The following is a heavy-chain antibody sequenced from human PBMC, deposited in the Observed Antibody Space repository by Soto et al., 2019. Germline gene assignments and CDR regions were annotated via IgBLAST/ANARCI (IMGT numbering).Heavy chain of an antibody. V-gene: IGHV3-7*01. D-gene: IGHD5-12*01. J-gene: IGHJ6*03. CDR2: IKQDGSEK. Sequence: GGSLRLSCAASGFTFSSYWMSWVRQAPGKGLEWVANIKQDGSEKYYVDSVKGRFTISRDNAKNSLYLQMNSLRAEDTAVYYCARVPPVATPFGYYYYYMDVWGKGTTVTVSS. CDR3: ARVPPVATPFGYYYYYMDV. CDR1: GFTFSSYW.